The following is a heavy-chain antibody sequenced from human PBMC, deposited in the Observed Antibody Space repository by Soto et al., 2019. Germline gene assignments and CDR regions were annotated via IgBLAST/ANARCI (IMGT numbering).Heavy chain of an antibody. D-gene: IGHD4-17*01. CDR2: ISSSSSYI. CDR1: GFTFSSYS. CDR3: ARLDTVTTFDYFQH. V-gene: IGHV3-21*01. Sequence: EVQLVESGGGLVQPGGSLRLSCAASGFTFSSYSMNWVRQAPGKGLEWVSSISSSSSYIYYADSVKGRFTISRDNAKNSLYLQMNSLRAEDTAVYYCARLDTVTTFDYFQHWGQGTLVTVSS. J-gene: IGHJ1*01.